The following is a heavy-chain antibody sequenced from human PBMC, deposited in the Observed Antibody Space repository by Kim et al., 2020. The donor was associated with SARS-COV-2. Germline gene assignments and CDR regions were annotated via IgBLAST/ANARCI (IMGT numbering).Heavy chain of an antibody. J-gene: IGHJ4*02. CDR1: GFTFDDYA. Sequence: GGSLRLSCAASGFTFDDYAMHWVRQAPGKGLEWVSGISWNSGSIGYADSVKGRFTISRDNAKNSLYLQMNSLRAEDTALYYCAKGPPPPGMGSGSYYLAWFDYWGRGALVTVSS. D-gene: IGHD3-10*01. CDR3: AKGPPPPGMGSGSYYLAWFDY. V-gene: IGHV3-9*01. CDR2: ISWNSGSI.